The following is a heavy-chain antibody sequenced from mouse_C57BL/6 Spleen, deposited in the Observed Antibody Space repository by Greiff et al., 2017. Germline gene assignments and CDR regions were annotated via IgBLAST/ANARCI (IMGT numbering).Heavy chain of an antibody. CDR1: GYTFTSYW. J-gene: IGHJ4*01. V-gene: IGHV1-64*01. CDR3: AREDSSGYVGAMDY. Sequence: VQLQQPGAELVKPGASVKLSCKASGYTFTSYWMHWVKQRPGQGLEWIGMIHPNSGSTNYNEKFKSKATLTVDKSSSTAYMQLSSLTSEDSAVYYCAREDSSGYVGAMDYWGQGTSVTVSS. CDR2: IHPNSGST. D-gene: IGHD3-2*02.